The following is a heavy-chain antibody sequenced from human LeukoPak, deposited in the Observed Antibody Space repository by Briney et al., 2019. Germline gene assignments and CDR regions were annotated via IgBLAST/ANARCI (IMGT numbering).Heavy chain of an antibody. V-gene: IGHV3-74*01. CDR1: GFTFSNYW. J-gene: IGHJ5*02. CDR3: ARATHYYL. D-gene: IGHD3-10*01. Sequence: GGSLRLSCAASGFTFSNYWMHWVRQTPGKGLVWVSHINSYGSITSYADSVKGRITISRDNAKNTLYLQMNSLRAEDTAVYYCARATHYYLWGQGTLVTVSS. CDR2: INSYGSIT.